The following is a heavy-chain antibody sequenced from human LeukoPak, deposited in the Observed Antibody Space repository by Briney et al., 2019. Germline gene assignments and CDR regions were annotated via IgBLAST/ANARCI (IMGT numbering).Heavy chain of an antibody. CDR3: AKGDSTMTTPIDC. CDR2: IRFDGGNK. J-gene: IGHJ4*02. D-gene: IGHD4-17*01. Sequence: GGSLRLSCAASGFTFSNYGMHWVRQAPGKGLEWVTFIRFDGGNKYYADSVKGRFTISRDNSKNTLFLQMNSLRPEDTAVYYCAKGDSTMTTPIDCWGQGTLVTVSS. V-gene: IGHV3-30*02. CDR1: GFTFSNYG.